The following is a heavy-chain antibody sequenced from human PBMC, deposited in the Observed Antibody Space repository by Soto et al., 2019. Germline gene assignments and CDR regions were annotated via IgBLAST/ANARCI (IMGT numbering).Heavy chain of an antibody. J-gene: IGHJ1*01. D-gene: IGHD1-1*01. CDR1: GAYVSDFS. CDR2: ITVNGIT. Sequence: QVQHLESGPGLVKPWDTLSLTCTVSGAYVSDFSWSWIRQPAGKGLEWIGRITVNGITQYTPSFRSRVTMSMDTSRDQCSLNLESATAADTALYYCARESGENWTSEAHWGEGTLVTVSS. CDR3: ARESGENWTSEAH. V-gene: IGHV4-4*07.